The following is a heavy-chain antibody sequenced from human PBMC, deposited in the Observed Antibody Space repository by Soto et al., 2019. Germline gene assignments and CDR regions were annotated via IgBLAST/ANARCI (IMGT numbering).Heavy chain of an antibody. J-gene: IGHJ5*02. V-gene: IGHV4-59*08. Sequence: SETLSLTCTVSGGSISSYYWSLIRQPPGKGLEWIGYIYYSGSTNYNPSLKSRVTISVDTSKNQFSLRLSSVTAADTAVYYCAKTRAKYCSSTSCYENWIDPWGQGTLVTVSS. CDR1: GGSISSYY. CDR3: AKTRAKYCSSTSCYENWIDP. D-gene: IGHD2-2*01. CDR2: IYYSGST.